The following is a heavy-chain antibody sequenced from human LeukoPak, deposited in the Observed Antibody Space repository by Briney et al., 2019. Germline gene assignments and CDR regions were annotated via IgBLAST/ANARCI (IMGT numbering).Heavy chain of an antibody. CDR1: GFTFNKYW. CDR3: ARDPYYYGRLGDY. D-gene: IGHD3-10*01. V-gene: IGHV3-7*01. CDR2: IKQDGSET. Sequence: GSLRLSCSASGFTFNKYWMNLVRPAPGKGLEWVAHIKQDGSETYYVDSVKGRFTISRDNAKNALYLQMNSLRAEDTAVYYCARDPYYYGRLGDYWGQGTLVTVSS. J-gene: IGHJ4*02.